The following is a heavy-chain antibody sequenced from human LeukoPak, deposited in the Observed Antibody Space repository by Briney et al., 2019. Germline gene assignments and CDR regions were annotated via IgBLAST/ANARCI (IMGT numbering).Heavy chain of an antibody. CDR3: ARDRWFGDEDSFDI. Sequence: GRSQRLSCAASGFTFSTYGMHWIRQAPGKGLEWVAVIWYDGSEKYYADSVKGRFTISRDNSKNTMYLQMNSLRAEDTAIYYCARDRWFGDEDSFDIWGQGTMVTVSS. CDR2: IWYDGSEK. CDR1: GFTFSTYG. V-gene: IGHV3-33*01. D-gene: IGHD3-10*01. J-gene: IGHJ3*02.